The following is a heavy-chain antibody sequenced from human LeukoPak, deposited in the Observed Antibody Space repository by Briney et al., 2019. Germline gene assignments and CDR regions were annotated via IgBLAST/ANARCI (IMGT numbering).Heavy chain of an antibody. V-gene: IGHV3-53*01. Sequence: GGSLRLSCAASGLTVSSNYMSWVRQAPGKGLEWVSVIYSGGSTYYADSVKGRFTISRDNSKNTLYLQMNRLRAGATAVYYCARVATTVTTVYFDYWGQGTLVTVSS. CDR3: ARVATTVTTVYFDY. D-gene: IGHD4-17*01. J-gene: IGHJ4*02. CDR1: GLTVSSNY. CDR2: IYSGGST.